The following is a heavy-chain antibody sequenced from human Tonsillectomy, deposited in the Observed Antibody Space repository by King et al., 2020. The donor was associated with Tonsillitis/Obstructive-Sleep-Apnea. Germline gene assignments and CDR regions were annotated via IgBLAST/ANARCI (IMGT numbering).Heavy chain of an antibody. CDR3: TRXXXXRXXLDF. CDR1: GFTFSTYS. V-gene: IGHV3-48*01. J-gene: IGHJ4*02. Sequence: QLVQSGGGLEQPGGSLRLSCAASGFTFSTYSMNWVRQAPGKGLEWVSFISGXGXXIYXXXPVXGRFTITXDNANNSLFLQMNSLRVEDTALYYCTRXXXXRXXLDFXXXGTL. CDR2: ISGXGXXI.